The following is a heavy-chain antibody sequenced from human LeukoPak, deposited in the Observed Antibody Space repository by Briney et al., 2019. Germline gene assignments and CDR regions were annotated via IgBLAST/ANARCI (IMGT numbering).Heavy chain of an antibody. V-gene: IGHV4-59*01. D-gene: IGHD3-22*01. Sequence: SETLSLTCTVSGGSISSYYWSWIRQPPGKGLEWIGYIYYSGSTNYNPSLKSRLTISVDTSKNQFSLKLSSVTAAGTAVYYCARVSNSGYDSRGAFDIWGQGTMVTVSS. CDR2: IYYSGST. J-gene: IGHJ3*02. CDR1: GGSISSYY. CDR3: ARVSNSGYDSRGAFDI.